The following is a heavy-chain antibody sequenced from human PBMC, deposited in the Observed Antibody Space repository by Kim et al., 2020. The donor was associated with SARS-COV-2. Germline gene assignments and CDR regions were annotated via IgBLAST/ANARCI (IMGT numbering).Heavy chain of an antibody. J-gene: IGHJ6*02. V-gene: IGHV3-7*01. Sequence: GGSLRLSCAASGFTFSTHWMNWIRQAPGKGLEWVANIKTDGSAQYYVDSVKGRFTNSRDNAKNSLYLQMNSLRADDTAVYYCGRDMDVWGQGTTVTVSS. CDR3: GRDMDV. CDR1: GFTFSTHW. CDR2: IKTDGSAQ.